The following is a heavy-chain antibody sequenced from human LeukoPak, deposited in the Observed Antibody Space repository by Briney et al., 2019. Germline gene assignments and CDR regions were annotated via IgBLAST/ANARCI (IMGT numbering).Heavy chain of an antibody. Sequence: SVKVSCKASGGTFSSYAISWVRQAPGQGLEWMGGIIPIFGTANYAQKFQGRVTITADKSTSTAYMELSSLRSEDTAVYYCARDPGHWSSSSWFWFDPWGQGTLVTVSS. J-gene: IGHJ5*02. CDR3: ARDPGHWSSSSWFWFDP. CDR2: IIPIFGTA. V-gene: IGHV1-69*06. D-gene: IGHD6-13*01. CDR1: GGTFSSYA.